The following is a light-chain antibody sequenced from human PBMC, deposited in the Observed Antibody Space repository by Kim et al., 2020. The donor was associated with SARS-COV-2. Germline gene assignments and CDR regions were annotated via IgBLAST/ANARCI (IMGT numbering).Light chain of an antibody. J-gene: IGLJ2*01. CDR2: SVN. CDR1: SSDIGRYDF. Sequence: GQSITISCPGTSSDIGRYDFVSWYQQHPGKAPKLMIYSVNKRPSGVSNRFSGSKSGSTASLTISGLQAEDEADYYCSSYTRSSSFGFGGGTQLTVL. V-gene: IGLV2-14*04. CDR3: SSYTRSSSFG.